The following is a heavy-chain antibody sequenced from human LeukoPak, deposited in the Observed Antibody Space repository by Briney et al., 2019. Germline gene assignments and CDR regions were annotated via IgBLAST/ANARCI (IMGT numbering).Heavy chain of an antibody. Sequence: SQTLSLTCAISGDSVSSNSAAWSWIRQSPSRGLEWLGRTYYRSKWYNDYAISVKSRISISPDTSKNQFSLQLNSVTPEDTAVYYCSRDRQGLGHWGQGTLVTVSS. V-gene: IGHV6-1*01. J-gene: IGHJ5*02. CDR3: SRDRQGLGH. CDR1: GDSVSSNSAA. CDR2: TYYRSKWYN.